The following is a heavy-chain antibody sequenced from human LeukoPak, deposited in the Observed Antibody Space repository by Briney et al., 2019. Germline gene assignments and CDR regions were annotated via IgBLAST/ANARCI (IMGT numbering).Heavy chain of an antibody. J-gene: IGHJ6*03. CDR2: ISGSGGGT. Sequence: GGSLRLSCAASGFTFSSYVMSWVRQAPGKGLEWVSAISGSGGGTYYADSVKGRFTISRDNSKNTLYLQMNSLRAEDTAVYYCARAAGSYYYYYMDVWGKGTTVTISS. CDR1: GFTFSSYV. CDR3: ARAAGSYYYYYMDV. V-gene: IGHV3-23*01.